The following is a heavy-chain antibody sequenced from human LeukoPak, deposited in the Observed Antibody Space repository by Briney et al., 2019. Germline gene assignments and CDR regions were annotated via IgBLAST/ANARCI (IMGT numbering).Heavy chain of an antibody. V-gene: IGHV1-18*01. D-gene: IGHD1-26*01. CDR2: ISAYNGNT. J-gene: IGHJ4*02. CDR1: GYTFTSYG. CDR3: ARDGKYSGSYRFHDY. Sequence: ASVKVPCKASGYTFTSYGISWVRQAPGQGLEWMGWISAYNGNTNYAQKLQGRVTMTTDTSTSTAYMELRSLRSDDTAVYYCARDGKYSGSYRFHDYWGQGTLVTVSS.